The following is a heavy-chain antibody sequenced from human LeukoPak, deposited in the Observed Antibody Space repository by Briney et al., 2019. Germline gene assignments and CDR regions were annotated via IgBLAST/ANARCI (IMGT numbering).Heavy chain of an antibody. V-gene: IGHV3-13*01. CDR3: ARVRAVAGYFGY. D-gene: IGHD6-19*01. J-gene: IGHJ4*02. Sequence: PGGSLRLSCAASGFTFSSYDMHWVRQATGKGLEWVSAIGTAGDTYYPGSVKGRFTISRENAKNSLYLQMNSLRAEDTAVYYCARVRAVAGYFGYWGQGTLVTVSS. CDR2: IGTAGDT. CDR1: GFTFSSYD.